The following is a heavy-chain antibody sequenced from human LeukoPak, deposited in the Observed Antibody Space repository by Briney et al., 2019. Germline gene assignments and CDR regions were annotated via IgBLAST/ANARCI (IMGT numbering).Heavy chain of an antibody. CDR3: ARLPHCTGTTCYGGGYYSDY. Sequence: PSETLSLTCTVSGYSIINGFDWGWIRQPAGKRLEWIGTIIHRGTTFYNPSLKSRVTISVDTSKNQFSLKLNSVTAADTAVYYCARLPHCTGTTCYGGGYYSDYWGQGTLVTVSS. CDR2: IIHRGTT. CDR1: GYSIINGFD. D-gene: IGHD2-2*01. J-gene: IGHJ4*02. V-gene: IGHV4-38-2*02.